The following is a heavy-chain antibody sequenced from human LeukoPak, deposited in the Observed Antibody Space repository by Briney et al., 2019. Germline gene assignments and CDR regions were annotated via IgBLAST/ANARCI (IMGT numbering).Heavy chain of an antibody. Sequence: SETLSLTCTVSGDSISSGGYFWSWIRQHPGKDLEWIRYIHYSGSTLYNPSLKSRLIISVDTSKNQLSLKLSSVTAADTAVYYCARAGYCSGGSCYSGWFDPWGQGTLVTVSS. V-gene: IGHV4-31*03. CDR3: ARAGYCSGGSCYSGWFDP. D-gene: IGHD2-15*01. CDR1: GDSISSGGYF. J-gene: IGHJ5*02. CDR2: IHYSGST.